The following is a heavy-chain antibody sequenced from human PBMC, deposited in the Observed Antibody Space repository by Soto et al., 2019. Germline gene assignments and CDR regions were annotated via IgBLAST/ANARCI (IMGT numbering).Heavy chain of an antibody. D-gene: IGHD5-12*01. Sequence: QVQLVQSGAEVKKLGSSVKVSCKASGSTFSNHIITWVRQAPGQGLEWMGRIIPILDITNYAQEFQGRVTLTADKSKTTAYMEVSSLSSEDTAVYYCARDSPIGSTFSGPDDIDSWGQGTLVTVSS. CDR2: IIPILDIT. J-gene: IGHJ4*02. V-gene: IGHV1-69*08. CDR3: ARDSPIGSTFSGPDDIDS. CDR1: GSTFSNHI.